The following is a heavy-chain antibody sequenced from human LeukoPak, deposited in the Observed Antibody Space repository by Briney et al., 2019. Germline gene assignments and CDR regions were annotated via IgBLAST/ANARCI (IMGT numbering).Heavy chain of an antibody. CDR3: ARDFRGGYDFWSGYYTPYYFDY. Sequence: PSETLSLTCTVSGVSISSYYWSWIRQPPGKGLEWIGYIYYSGSTNYNPSLKSRVTISVDTSKNQFSLKLSSVTAADTAVYYCARDFRGGYDFWSGYYTPYYFDYWGQGTLVTVSP. J-gene: IGHJ4*02. V-gene: IGHV4-59*12. CDR1: GVSISSYY. CDR2: IYYSGST. D-gene: IGHD3-3*01.